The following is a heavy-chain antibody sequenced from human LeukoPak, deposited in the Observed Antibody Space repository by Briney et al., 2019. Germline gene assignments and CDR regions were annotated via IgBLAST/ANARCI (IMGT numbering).Heavy chain of an antibody. V-gene: IGHV3-30*04. CDR3: ARQMTSARLYDS. Sequence: GGSLRLSCVASGFIFSDDPFHWVRQSPDKGLEWVALIRSDGTKKYYADSVQGRFTVSRENSKNTLFLQMSTLRADDTAVYFCARQMTSARLYDSWGQGTLVTVSS. CDR2: IRSDGTKK. J-gene: IGHJ4*02. CDR1: GFIFSDDP.